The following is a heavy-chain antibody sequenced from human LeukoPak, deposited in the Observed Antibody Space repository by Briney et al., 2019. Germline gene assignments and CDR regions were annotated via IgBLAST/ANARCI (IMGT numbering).Heavy chain of an antibody. CDR1: GYTFTSYA. CDR2: INAGNGNT. J-gene: IGHJ4*02. CDR3: ARESQEGAFDY. V-gene: IGHV1-3*01. Sequence: ASVTVSCTASGYTFTSYAIHWVRQAPGQRLEWMGWINAGNGNTKYSRKFQDRVTITRDTSASTAYMDLSSLRSEDTSVYYCARESQEGAFDYWGQGTLVTVSS.